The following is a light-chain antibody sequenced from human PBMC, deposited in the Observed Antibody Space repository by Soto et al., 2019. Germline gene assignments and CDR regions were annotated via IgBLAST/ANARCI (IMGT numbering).Light chain of an antibody. CDR2: GAS. Sequence: DIVLTQSPATLSLSTGERATLSFRASPSVTNYLAWYQQKPGQPPRLLIYGASSRATGIPARFSGSGSGTEFTLTISSLQSEDFAVYYCQQYNNWPFITFGQGTRLEIK. V-gene: IGKV3-15*01. CDR3: QQYNNWPFIT. J-gene: IGKJ5*01. CDR1: PSVTNY.